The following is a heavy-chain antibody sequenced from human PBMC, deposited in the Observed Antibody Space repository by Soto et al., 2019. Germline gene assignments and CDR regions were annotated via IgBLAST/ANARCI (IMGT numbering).Heavy chain of an antibody. CDR3: AKGRAINYYGMDV. CDR2: ISWDGGST. D-gene: IGHD2-21*01. V-gene: IGHV3-43*01. Sequence: PGGSLRLSCAASGFTFDDYTMHWVRQAPGKGLEWVSLISWDGGSTYYADSVKGRFTISRDNSKNSLYLQMNSLRTEDTALYYCAKGRAINYYGMDVWGQGPTVTVSS. J-gene: IGHJ6*02. CDR1: GFTFDDYT.